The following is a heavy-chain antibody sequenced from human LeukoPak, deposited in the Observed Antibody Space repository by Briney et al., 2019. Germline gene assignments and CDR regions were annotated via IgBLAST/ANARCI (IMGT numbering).Heavy chain of an antibody. CDR1: GFTFSNYA. V-gene: IGHV3-64D*06. J-gene: IGHJ4*02. CDR2: ISSTGCST. D-gene: IGHD3-22*01. Sequence: GGSLRLSCSASGFTFSNYAMHWVRQAPGKGLEYVSVISSTGCSTYYADSVKSRFTVSRDNSKNTLYLQMSSLRAEDTAVYYCVKECLVIINYYFDYWGQGTLGTVSS. CDR3: VKECLVIINYYFDY.